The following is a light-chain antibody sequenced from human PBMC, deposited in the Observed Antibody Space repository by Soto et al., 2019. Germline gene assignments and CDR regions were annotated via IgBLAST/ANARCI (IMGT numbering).Light chain of an antibody. Sequence: QSVLTQPPSVSGTPGQTVSISCSGRSSNIGSNYVYWYQQLPGTAPRLLMYRADQRPSGVPDRFSGSKSGTSASLAIGGLRSEDEADYYCAAWDDTLSGLVFGGGTKL. CDR2: RAD. CDR3: AAWDDTLSGLV. V-gene: IGLV1-47*01. J-gene: IGLJ2*01. CDR1: SSNIGSNY.